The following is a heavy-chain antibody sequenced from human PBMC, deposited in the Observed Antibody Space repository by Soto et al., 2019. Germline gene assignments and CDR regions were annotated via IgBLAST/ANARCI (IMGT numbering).Heavy chain of an antibody. J-gene: IGHJ6*02. CDR3: ARHSGGYSYGYYYYYGMDV. D-gene: IGHD5-18*01. CDR1: GYSFTSYW. CDR2: IYPGDSDT. Sequence: PGESLKISCKGSGYSFTSYWIGWVRQMPGKGLEWMGIIYPGDSDTRYSPSFQGQVTISADKSISTAYLQWSSLKASDTAMYYCARHSGGYSYGYYYYYGMDVWGQGTTVTVSS. V-gene: IGHV5-51*01.